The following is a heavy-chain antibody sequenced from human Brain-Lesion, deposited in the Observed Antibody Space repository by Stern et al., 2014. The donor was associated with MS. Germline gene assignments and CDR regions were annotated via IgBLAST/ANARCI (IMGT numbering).Heavy chain of an antibody. Sequence: QVQLVQSGAEVKKPGASVKVSCKVSGYTLTELSMHWVRQAPRKGLEWMGGFAPDDAEPIYAQKFQGRVTMTEDTSTGTAYMELSSLRSEDTAVYYCATLSPGAGGNYYRHFDYWGQGTLVTVSS. D-gene: IGHD1-26*01. CDR1: GYTLTELS. V-gene: IGHV1-24*01. J-gene: IGHJ4*02. CDR2: FAPDDAEP. CDR3: ATLSPGAGGNYYRHFDY.